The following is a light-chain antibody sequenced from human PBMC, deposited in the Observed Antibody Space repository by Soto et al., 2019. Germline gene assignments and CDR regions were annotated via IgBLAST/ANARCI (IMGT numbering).Light chain of an antibody. CDR2: GAS. CDR1: QSVSNSY. Sequence: EIVLTQSPGTLSLSPGERATLSCRASQSVSNSYLAWYQQKPGQAPRLLIYGASSRATGIPYRFSGSGSGTDFTLTISRLEPEDFAVYYCQQYGSSPRTFGQGTKVEVK. CDR3: QQYGSSPRT. V-gene: IGKV3-20*01. J-gene: IGKJ1*01.